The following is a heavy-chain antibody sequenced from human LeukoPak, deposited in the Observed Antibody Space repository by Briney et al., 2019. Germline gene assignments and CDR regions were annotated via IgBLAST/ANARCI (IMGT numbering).Heavy chain of an antibody. CDR1: GFTFSSYS. D-gene: IGHD3-10*01. J-gene: IGHJ4*02. V-gene: IGHV3-21*01. CDR3: ARDSRGAFDY. CDR2: ISSSSGSI. Sequence: GGSLRLSCAASGFTFSSYSMNWVRQAPGKGLEWVSSISSSSGSIYYADSVKGRFTISRDNAKNSVYLQMNSLRAEDTAVYYCARDSRGAFDYWGQGTLVTVSS.